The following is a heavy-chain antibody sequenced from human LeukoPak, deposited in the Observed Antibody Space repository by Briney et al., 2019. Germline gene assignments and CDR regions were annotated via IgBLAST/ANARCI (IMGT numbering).Heavy chain of an antibody. V-gene: IGHV3-74*01. CDR1: GFTFSSYW. CDR2: INTDGSST. Sequence: GGSLRLSRAASGFTFSSYWMHWVRQAPGRGLVWVSRINTDGSSTSYADSVKGRFTISRDNAKNTLYLQMNSLRAEDTAVYYCARDGYNSDAFDIWGQGTMVTVSS. J-gene: IGHJ3*02. D-gene: IGHD5-24*01. CDR3: ARDGYNSDAFDI.